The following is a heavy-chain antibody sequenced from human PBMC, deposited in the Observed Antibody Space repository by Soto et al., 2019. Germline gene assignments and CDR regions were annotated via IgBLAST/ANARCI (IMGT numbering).Heavy chain of an antibody. J-gene: IGHJ3*02. D-gene: IGHD3-16*01. CDR2: INPCNANT. V-gene: IGHV1-18*04. Sequence: ASVKVSCKTSGYTFTNHGINWVRQAPGQGPEWMGWINPCNANTNYAQKLQGRVTMTTDTSTSTAYMDLRSLTSDDTAVYYCARDRVAGIWGDAFDIWGQGTMVTVSS. CDR3: ARDRVAGIWGDAFDI. CDR1: GYTFTNHG.